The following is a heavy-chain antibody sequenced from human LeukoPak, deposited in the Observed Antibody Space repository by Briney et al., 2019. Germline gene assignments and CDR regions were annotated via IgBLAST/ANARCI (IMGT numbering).Heavy chain of an antibody. CDR3: ASTVFGVVTFDY. V-gene: IGHV4-38-2*01. D-gene: IGHD3-3*01. Sequence: PSETLSLTCAVSGYSISSGYYWGCSRQPPGKGLEWIGSIYHSGSTYYTPSLKSRVTISVDTSKNTFSLKLSSVTAADTAVYYCASTVFGVVTFDYWGQGPLVTVSS. CDR1: GYSISSGYY. CDR2: IYHSGST. J-gene: IGHJ4*02.